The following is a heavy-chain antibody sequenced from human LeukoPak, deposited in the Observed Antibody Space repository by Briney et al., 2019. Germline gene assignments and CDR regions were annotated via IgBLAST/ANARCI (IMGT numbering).Heavy chain of an antibody. V-gene: IGHV3-7*01. CDR3: AREPRYYDFWSGLSEYVDYFDY. D-gene: IGHD3-3*01. J-gene: IGHJ4*02. Sequence: GGSLRLSCAASGFTFSTYSMNWVRQAPGKGLEWVANIKLDGSEKYYVDSVKGRFTISRDNAKNSLYLQMNSLRAEDTAVYYCAREPRYYDFWSGLSEYVDYFDYWGQGTLVTVSS. CDR2: IKLDGSEK. CDR1: GFTFSTYS.